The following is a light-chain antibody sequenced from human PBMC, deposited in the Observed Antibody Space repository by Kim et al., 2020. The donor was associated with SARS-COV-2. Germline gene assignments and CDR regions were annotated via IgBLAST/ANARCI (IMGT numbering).Light chain of an antibody. CDR2: KDT. V-gene: IGLV3-25*03. Sequence: VSHEQTARITCSGDALPKQYAYWYQQKPGQAPVLVIYKDTERPSGIPERFSGSSSGTTVTLTISGVQAEDETDYYCQSADSSGTYVFGTGTKVTVL. CDR1: ALPKQY. CDR3: QSADSSGTYV. J-gene: IGLJ1*01.